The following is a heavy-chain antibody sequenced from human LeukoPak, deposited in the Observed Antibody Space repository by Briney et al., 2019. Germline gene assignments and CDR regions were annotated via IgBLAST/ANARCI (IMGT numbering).Heavy chain of an antibody. D-gene: IGHD3-22*01. CDR3: ATVRPFDY. V-gene: IGHV3-74*01. Sequence: GGSLRLSCAASGFIFSGYWMHWVRQAPRKGLVWVSRINSDGSSTTYEDSVKGRFIISRDNAKNSLYLQMNSLRDEDTAVYYCATVRPFDYWGQGTLVTVSS. CDR1: GFIFSGYW. J-gene: IGHJ4*02. CDR2: INSDGSST.